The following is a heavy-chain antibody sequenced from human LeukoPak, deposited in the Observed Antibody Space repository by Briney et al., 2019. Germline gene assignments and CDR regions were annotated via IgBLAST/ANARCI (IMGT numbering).Heavy chain of an antibody. D-gene: IGHD6-13*01. J-gene: IGHJ4*02. CDR1: GGSISSSSYY. Sequence: SETLSLTCTVSGGSISSSSYYWGWIRQPPGKGLEWIGSIYYSGSTYYNPSLKSRVTISVDTSKNQFSLKLSSVTAADTAVYYCARARPEGSWRPFDYWGQGTLVTVSS. V-gene: IGHV4-39*01. CDR2: IYYSGST. CDR3: ARARPEGSWRPFDY.